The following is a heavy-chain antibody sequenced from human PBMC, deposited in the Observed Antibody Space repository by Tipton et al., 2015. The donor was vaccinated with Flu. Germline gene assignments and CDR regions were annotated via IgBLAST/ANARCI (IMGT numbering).Heavy chain of an antibody. CDR1: GFTVSSNY. CDR2: IYSGGST. CDR3: ARDRVTIFGVVISYYGMDV. Sequence: GSLRLSCAASGFTVSSNYMSWVRQAPGKGLEWVSVIYSGGSTYYADSVKGRFTISRDNSKNTLYLQMNSLRAEDTAVYYCARDRVTIFGVVISYYGMDVWDQGTTVTVSS. J-gene: IGHJ6*02. V-gene: IGHV3-53*01. D-gene: IGHD3-3*01.